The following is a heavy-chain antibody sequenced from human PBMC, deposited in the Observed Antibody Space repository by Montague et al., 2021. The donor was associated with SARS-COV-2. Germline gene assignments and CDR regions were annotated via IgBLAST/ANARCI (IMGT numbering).Heavy chain of an antibody. V-gene: IGHV3-21*01. CDR2: ISSSSSYI. Sequence: SLRLSCAASGFTFSSYSMNWVRQAPGKGLEWVSSISSSSSYIYYADSVKGRFTTSRDNAKNSLYLQMNSLRAEDTAVYYCARDVTMVRGVPFDYWGQGTLVTVSS. CDR1: GFTFSSYS. CDR3: ARDVTMVRGVPFDY. D-gene: IGHD3-10*01. J-gene: IGHJ4*02.